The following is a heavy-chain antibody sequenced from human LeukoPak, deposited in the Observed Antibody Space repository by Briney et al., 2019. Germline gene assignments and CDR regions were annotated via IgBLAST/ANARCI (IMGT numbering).Heavy chain of an antibody. Sequence: SETLSLTCTVSGGSINNYYWSWIRQPPGKGLEWIGYIYDSGNTNYNPSLKSRVTISVDTSKNQFSLKLSSVTATDTAVYYCARLLHPRSGRWWFDPWRQGTLVTVSS. J-gene: IGHJ5*02. CDR2: IYDSGNT. CDR3: ARLLHPRSGRWWFDP. CDR1: GGSINNYY. V-gene: IGHV4-59*08. D-gene: IGHD6-19*01.